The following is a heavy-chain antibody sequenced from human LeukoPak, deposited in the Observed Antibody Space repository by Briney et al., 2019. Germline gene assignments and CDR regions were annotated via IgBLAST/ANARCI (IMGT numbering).Heavy chain of an antibody. CDR3: ATLFSGIGLETWIQLSSEPDAFDI. Sequence: SETLSLTCTVSGDSFTSVTDYWAWIRQPPGKGLEWIASGDYSGGTYYNPSLESRVAISADMSKNQISLKLTSVTGADTAMYYCATLFSGIGLETWIQLSSEPDAFDIWGQGTMVTVSS. CDR1: GDSFTSVTDY. V-gene: IGHV4-39*07. D-gene: IGHD5-18*01. CDR2: GDYSGGT. J-gene: IGHJ3*02.